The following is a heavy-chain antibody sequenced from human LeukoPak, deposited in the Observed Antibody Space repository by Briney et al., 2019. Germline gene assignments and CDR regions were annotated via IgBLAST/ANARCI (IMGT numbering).Heavy chain of an antibody. Sequence: SETLSLTCTVSGGSISSHYWSWIRQPPGKGLEWIGYIYYSGSTNYNPPLKSRVTISVDTSKNQFSLKLSSVTAADTAVYYCARERYSGSYYPFDYWGQGTLVTVSS. J-gene: IGHJ4*02. CDR3: ARERYSGSYYPFDY. CDR1: GGSISSHY. D-gene: IGHD1-26*01. V-gene: IGHV4-59*11. CDR2: IYYSGST.